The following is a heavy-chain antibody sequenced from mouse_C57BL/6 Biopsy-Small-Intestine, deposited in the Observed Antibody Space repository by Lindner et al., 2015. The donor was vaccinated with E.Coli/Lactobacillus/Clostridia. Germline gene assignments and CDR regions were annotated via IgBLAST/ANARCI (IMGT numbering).Heavy chain of an antibody. CDR3: SKSYGSSYWYFDV. D-gene: IGHD1-1*01. Sequence: VQLQESGAELAKPGASVKLSCKASGYTFTSYWMHWVKQRPGQGLEWIGYINPSSGYTKYNQKFKDKATLTADKSSSTAYMQLSSLTYEDSAVYYCSKSYGSSYWYFDVWGTGTTVTVSS. J-gene: IGHJ1*03. CDR2: INPSSGYT. V-gene: IGHV1-7*01. CDR1: GYTFTSYW.